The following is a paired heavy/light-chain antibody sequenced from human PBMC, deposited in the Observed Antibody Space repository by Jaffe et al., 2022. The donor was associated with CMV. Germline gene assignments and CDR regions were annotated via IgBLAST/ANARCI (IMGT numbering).Light chain of an antibody. CDR3: QQYNRV. V-gene: IGKV1-5*03. CDR2: KAS. J-gene: IGKJ1*01. Sequence: DVQMTQSPSTLSASVGDRVTITCRASQNINIWLAWYQQKPGKAPRLLIYKASNLESGVPSRFSGSGSGTEFTLTISSLQPDDFATYYCQQYNRVFGQGTKVEIK. CDR1: QNINIW.
Heavy chain of an antibody. D-gene: IGHD5-18*01. Sequence: EVQLVESGGGLVKPGGSLRLSCAASGFTFSSYTMNWVRQVPGKGLEWVSSISYRSDYIYYADSVKGRFTISRDNSKNSLNLQMSSLRVEDTAIYYCARARPERDSFGGEGGDSWGQGTLVVVSS. CDR2: ISYRSDYI. CDR1: GFTFSSYT. V-gene: IGHV3-21*06. J-gene: IGHJ4*02. CDR3: ARARPERDSFGGEGGDS.